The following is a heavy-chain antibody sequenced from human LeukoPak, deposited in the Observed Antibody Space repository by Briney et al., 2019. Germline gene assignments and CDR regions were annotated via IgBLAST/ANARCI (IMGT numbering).Heavy chain of an antibody. Sequence: SETLSLTCAVYGGSFSGYYWSWIRQPPGKGLEGIGEIHHSGSTNSNPSLKSRVTISVDTSKNQFSLKLSSVTAADTAVYYCARGGGSGWYVDYWGQGTLVTVSS. D-gene: IGHD6-19*01. CDR1: GGSFSGYY. CDR3: ARGGGSGWYVDY. CDR2: IHHSGST. V-gene: IGHV4-34*01. J-gene: IGHJ4*02.